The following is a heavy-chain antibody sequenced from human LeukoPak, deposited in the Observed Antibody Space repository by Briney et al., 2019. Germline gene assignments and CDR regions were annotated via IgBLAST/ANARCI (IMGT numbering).Heavy chain of an antibody. CDR2: ISYDAKSS. D-gene: IGHD2-15*01. V-gene: IGHV3-30*18. J-gene: IGHJ4*02. Sequence: AGGSLRLSCVTSGFTFSSYGMHWVRQVPGKGLEWVAVISYDAKSSYHVDSVKGRFTISRDNSKNTLYLQMNSLRAEDTAIYYCAKIGGSVVYWGQGTPVTVSS. CDR1: GFTFSSYG. CDR3: AKIGGSVVY.